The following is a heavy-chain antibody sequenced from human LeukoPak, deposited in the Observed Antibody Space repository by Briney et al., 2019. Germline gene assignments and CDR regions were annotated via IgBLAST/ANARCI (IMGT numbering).Heavy chain of an antibody. D-gene: IGHD3-22*01. V-gene: IGHV1-69*04. J-gene: IGHJ4*02. Sequence: SVKVSCKASGGTFSSYAISWVRQAPGQGLEWMGRIIPILGIANYAQKFQGRVTITADKSTSTAYMELSSLRSEDTAVYYCARGNYDSSGYYRVWDYWGQGTLVTVSS. CDR2: IIPILGIA. CDR1: GGTFSSYA. CDR3: ARGNYDSSGYYRVWDY.